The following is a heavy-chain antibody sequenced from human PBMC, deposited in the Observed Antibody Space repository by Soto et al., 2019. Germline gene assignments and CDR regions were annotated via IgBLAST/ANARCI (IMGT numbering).Heavy chain of an antibody. V-gene: IGHV4-30-4*01. CDR2: IYYSGST. CDR1: GGSISSGDYY. D-gene: IGHD3-9*01. Sequence: SETLSLTCTVSGGSISSGDYYWSWIRQPPGKGLEWIGYIYYSGSTYYNPSLKSRVTISVDTSKNQFSLKLSSVTAADTAVYYCASSPDYDILTGVLDYWGQGTLVTVS. CDR3: ASSPDYDILTGVLDY. J-gene: IGHJ4*02.